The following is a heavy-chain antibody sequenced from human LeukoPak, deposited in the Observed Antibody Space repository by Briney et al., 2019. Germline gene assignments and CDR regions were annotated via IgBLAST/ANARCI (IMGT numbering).Heavy chain of an antibody. CDR3: AKDSS. CDR1: GFTFDGYA. D-gene: IGHD6-6*01. J-gene: IGHJ5*02. V-gene: IGHV3-9*01. CDR2: ISWNSGSI. Sequence: GGSLRLSCAASGFTFDGYAMHWVRQAPGKGLEWVSGISWNSGSIGYADSVKGRFTISRDNAKNSLYLQMNSLRAEDTALYYCAKDSSWGQGTLVTVSS.